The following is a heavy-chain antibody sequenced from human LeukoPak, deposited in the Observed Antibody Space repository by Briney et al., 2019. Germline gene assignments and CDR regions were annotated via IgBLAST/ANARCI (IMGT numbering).Heavy chain of an antibody. CDR2: IGTYNGNT. V-gene: IGHV1-18*04. Sequence: ASVKVSCKASGYTFTSYYMHWVRQAPGQGLEWMGWIGTYNGNTNFAQKLQGRVTMTTDTSTSTAYMELTSLRSDDTAVYYCARDFKEQLSWFDPWGQGTLVTVSS. J-gene: IGHJ5*02. D-gene: IGHD1-26*01. CDR3: ARDFKEQLSWFDP. CDR1: GYTFTSYY.